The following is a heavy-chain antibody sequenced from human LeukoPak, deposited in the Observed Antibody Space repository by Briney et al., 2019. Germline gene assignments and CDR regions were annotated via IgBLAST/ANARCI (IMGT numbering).Heavy chain of an antibody. CDR3: AKDVDSSGFDP. J-gene: IGHJ5*02. Sequence: PGGSLRLSCAASGLTFSSYGMHWVRQAPGKGLEWVAVISYDGSNKYYADSVKGRFTISRDNSKNTLYLQMNSLRAEDTAVYYCAKDVDSSGFDPWGQGTLVTVSS. D-gene: IGHD3-22*01. CDR1: GLTFSSYG. CDR2: ISYDGSNK. V-gene: IGHV3-30*18.